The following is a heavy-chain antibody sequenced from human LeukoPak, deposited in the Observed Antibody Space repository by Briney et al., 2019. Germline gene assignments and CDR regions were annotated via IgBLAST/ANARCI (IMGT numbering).Heavy chain of an antibody. CDR2: INPNTGGT. Sequence: ASVKVSCKASGYTFTGYYMHWVRQAPGQGLERMGWINPNTGGTEYAQRFQGRVTMTRDTSISTAYMELSRLRSDDTAVYYCARERGYCSSSSCYTSDAFDIWGQGTVVTVPS. CDR3: ARERGYCSSSSCYTSDAFDI. J-gene: IGHJ3*02. V-gene: IGHV1-2*02. CDR1: GYTFTGYY. D-gene: IGHD2-2*02.